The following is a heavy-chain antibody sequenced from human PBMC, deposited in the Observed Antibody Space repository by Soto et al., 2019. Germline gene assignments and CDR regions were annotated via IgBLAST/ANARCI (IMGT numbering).Heavy chain of an antibody. CDR3: AKEGLAYCGGDCSGAFDI. D-gene: IGHD2-21*02. J-gene: IGHJ3*02. CDR2: ISYDGSNK. CDR1: GFTFSSYG. V-gene: IGHV3-30*18. Sequence: QVQLVESGGAVVQPGRSQRLSCAASGFTFSSYGMHWVRQAPGKGLEWVAVISYDGSNKYYADSVKGRFTISRDNSKNTLYLQMNSLRAEDTAVYYCAKEGLAYCGGDCSGAFDIWGQGTMVTVSS.